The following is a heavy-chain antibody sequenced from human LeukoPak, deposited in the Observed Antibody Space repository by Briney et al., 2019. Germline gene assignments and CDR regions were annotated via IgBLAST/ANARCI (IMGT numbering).Heavy chain of an antibody. CDR1: GFTFSNYW. CDR2: IKQDGSAK. CDR3: ARDGDLHLTTGVFDM. D-gene: IGHD3-9*01. Sequence: GGSLRLSCAASGFTFSNYWMSWVRQAPGKGLGWVANIKQDGSAKYYVDSVKGRFTISRDNAKNSLSLRINNLRAEDTAVYYCARDGDLHLTTGVFDMWGQGTMVTVPS. J-gene: IGHJ3*02. V-gene: IGHV3-7*01.